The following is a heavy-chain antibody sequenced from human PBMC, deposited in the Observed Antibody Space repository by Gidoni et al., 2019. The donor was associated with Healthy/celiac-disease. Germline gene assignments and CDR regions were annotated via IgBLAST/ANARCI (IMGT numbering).Heavy chain of an antibody. CDR1: GFTFSSYG. V-gene: IGHV3-30*18. CDR2: ISYDGSNK. J-gene: IGHJ6*03. CDR3: AKEGGIAAAGYMDV. Sequence: QVQLVESGGGVVQPGRSLRLSCAASGFTFSSYGMHWVRQAPGKGLDWVAVISYDGSNKYYADSVKGRFTISRDNSKNTLYLQMNSLRAEDTAVYYCAKEGGIAAAGYMDVWGQGTTVTVSS. D-gene: IGHD6-13*01.